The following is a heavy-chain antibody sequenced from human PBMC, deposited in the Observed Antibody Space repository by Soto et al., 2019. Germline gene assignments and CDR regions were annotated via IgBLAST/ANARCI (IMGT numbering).Heavy chain of an antibody. CDR1: GGSISSGGYS. Sequence: QLQLQESGSGLVKPSQTLSLTCAVSGGSISSGGYSWSWILQPPGKGLEWIGYIYHSGSTYYNPSLKSRVTISVDRSKNQFSLKLSSVTAADTAVYYCARDYYDSSGFRIDPWGQGTLVTVSS. CDR2: IYHSGST. J-gene: IGHJ5*02. D-gene: IGHD3-22*01. CDR3: ARDYYDSSGFRIDP. V-gene: IGHV4-30-2*01.